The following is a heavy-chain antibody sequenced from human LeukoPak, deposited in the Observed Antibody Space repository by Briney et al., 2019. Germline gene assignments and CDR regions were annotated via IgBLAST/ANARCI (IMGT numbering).Heavy chain of an antibody. J-gene: IGHJ4*02. CDR2: MNPNSGNT. Sequence: ASVKVSCKASGHTFTSYDINWARQATGQGLEWMGWMNPNSGNTGYAQKFQGRVTMTRNTSISTAYMELSSLRSEDTAVYYCARGEGYGSGSYSFDYWGQGTLVTVSS. CDR3: ARGEGYGSGSYSFDY. D-gene: IGHD3-10*01. V-gene: IGHV1-8*01. CDR1: GHTFTSYD.